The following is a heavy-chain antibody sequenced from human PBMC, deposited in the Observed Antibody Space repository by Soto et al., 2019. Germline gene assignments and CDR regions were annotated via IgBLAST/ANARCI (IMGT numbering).Heavy chain of an antibody. CDR3: ARGPRIQLWFRNVY. V-gene: IGHV1-2*02. CDR2: ISPSSGGT. J-gene: IGHJ4*02. D-gene: IGHD5-18*01. Sequence: GQGLEWMGWISPSSGGTHYAPKFEGRVTLTRDTSISTAYMELSRLLSDDTAVYYCARGPRIQLWFRNVYWGQGTLVTVSS.